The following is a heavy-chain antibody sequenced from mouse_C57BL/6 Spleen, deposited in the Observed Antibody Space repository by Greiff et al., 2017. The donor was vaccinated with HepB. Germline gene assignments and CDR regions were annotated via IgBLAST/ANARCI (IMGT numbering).Heavy chain of an antibody. V-gene: IGHV1-61*01. CDR2: IYPSDGET. CDR3: ARGNYDYDPFAY. J-gene: IGHJ3*01. CDR1: GYTFTSYW. Sequence: QVQLQQPGAELVRPGSSVKLSCKASGYTFTSYWMDWVKQRPGQGLEWIGNIYPSDGETHYNQKFKDKATLTVDKSSSTAYMQLSSLTSEDSAVYYCARGNYDYDPFAYWGQGTLVTVSA. D-gene: IGHD2-4*01.